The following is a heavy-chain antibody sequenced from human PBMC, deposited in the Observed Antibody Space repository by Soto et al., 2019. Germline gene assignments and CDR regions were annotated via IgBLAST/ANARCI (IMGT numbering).Heavy chain of an antibody. D-gene: IGHD2-2*01. CDR2: IYYSGST. CDR1: GGSISSYY. CDR3: ARVGVPAAMRVGYYFDY. V-gene: IGHV4-59*01. J-gene: IGHJ4*02. Sequence: SATLSLTCTVSGGSISSYYWSWIRQPPGKGLEWIGYIYYSGSTNYNPSLKSRVTISVDTSKNQFSLKLSSVTAADTAVYYCARVGVPAAMRVGYYFDYWGQGTLVTVSS.